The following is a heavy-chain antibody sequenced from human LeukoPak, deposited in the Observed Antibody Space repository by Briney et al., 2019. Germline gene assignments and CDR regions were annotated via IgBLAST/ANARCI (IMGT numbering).Heavy chain of an antibody. CDR3: ARDPPDYYGSGSHPEH. CDR1: GGSISSYY. Sequence: SETLSLTCSVSGGSISSYYWSWIRQPPGKGLEWIGYIYYSGSTNYNPSLKSRITISVDTSKNQFSLKLSSVTAADTAVYYCARDPPDYYGSGSHPEHWGQGTLVTVSS. J-gene: IGHJ1*01. CDR2: IYYSGST. V-gene: IGHV4-59*12. D-gene: IGHD3-10*01.